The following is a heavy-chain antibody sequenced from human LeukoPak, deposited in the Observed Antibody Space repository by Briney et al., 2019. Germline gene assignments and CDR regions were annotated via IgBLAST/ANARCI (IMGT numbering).Heavy chain of an antibody. Sequence: ASVKVSCKASGYTFTSYYMHWVRQAPGQGLEWMGIINPSGGSTSYAQKFQGRVTMTRDMSTSTVYMELSSLRSEDTAVYYCARAGWGYYDSSGRDWFDPWGQGTLVTVSS. CDR2: INPSGGST. CDR3: ARAGWGYYDSSGRDWFDP. CDR1: GYTFTSYY. V-gene: IGHV1-46*01. J-gene: IGHJ5*02. D-gene: IGHD3-22*01.